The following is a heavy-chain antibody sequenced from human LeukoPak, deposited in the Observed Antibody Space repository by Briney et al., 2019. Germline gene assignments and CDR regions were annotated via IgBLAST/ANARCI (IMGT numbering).Heavy chain of an antibody. Sequence: GGSLRLSCAASGFTFSDYYMSWIRQAPGKGLEWVSYISSSGSTIYYADSVKGRFTISRDNSKNTLYLQMNSLRAEDTAVYYCAKVGVRAGTRGYDSSGYYLYYFDYWGQGTLVTVSS. V-gene: IGHV3-11*01. J-gene: IGHJ4*02. CDR1: GFTFSDYY. CDR2: ISSSGSTI. CDR3: AKVGVRAGTRGYDSSGYYLYYFDY. D-gene: IGHD3-22*01.